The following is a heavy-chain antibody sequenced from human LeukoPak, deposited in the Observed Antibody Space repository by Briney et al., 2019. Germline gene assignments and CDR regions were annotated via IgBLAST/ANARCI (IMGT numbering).Heavy chain of an antibody. CDR1: GFTFSSAW. Sequence: GGSLRLSCAAPGFTFSSAWMTWVRQAPGKGLEWVGHIKNKTNGETTDYAAPVKGRFIISRDDSKNTLYLQMNSLRTEDTAVYYCARGFCSSTNCYQGPFDFWGQGTLVTVSS. CDR3: ARGFCSSTNCYQGPFDF. D-gene: IGHD2-2*01. CDR2: IKNKTNGETT. J-gene: IGHJ4*02. V-gene: IGHV3-15*01.